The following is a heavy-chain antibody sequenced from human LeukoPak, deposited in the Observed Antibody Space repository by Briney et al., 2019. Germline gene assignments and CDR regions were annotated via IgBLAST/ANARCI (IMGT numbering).Heavy chain of an antibody. D-gene: IGHD3-3*02. CDR2: ISRNGGRT. CDR3: ARGSIYRPLDY. CDR1: GFTFSSYG. J-gene: IGHJ4*02. V-gene: IGHV3-64*01. Sequence: GGSLRLSCAASGFTFSSYGMHWVRQASGKGLEYVSSISRNGGRTYYANYVKGRFAISRDDSMNTLYLQMGSLRTEDMAVYYCARGSIYRPLDYWGQGTLVTVSS.